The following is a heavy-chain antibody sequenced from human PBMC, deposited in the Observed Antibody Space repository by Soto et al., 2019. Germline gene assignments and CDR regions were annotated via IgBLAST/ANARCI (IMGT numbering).Heavy chain of an antibody. CDR1: GFIFSNYW. V-gene: IGHV3-74*01. Sequence: EVQLVESGGGLVQPGGSLRLSCAGSGFIFSNYWIHWVRQAPGKGLEWVSRIDHDGPTDYADSVRGRFTISRDNAESTLYLQMNSLRPEDTAVYYCVRDSHGDYWGQGTLVTVSS. CDR3: VRDSHGDY. J-gene: IGHJ4*02. CDR2: IDHDGPT.